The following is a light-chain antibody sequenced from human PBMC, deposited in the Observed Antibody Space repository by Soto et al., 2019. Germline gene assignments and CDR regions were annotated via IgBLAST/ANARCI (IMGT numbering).Light chain of an antibody. V-gene: IGKV1-6*01. CDR3: QQYNSYSPT. CDR2: AAS. J-gene: IGKJ1*01. CDR1: RGIRND. Sequence: AIHMTQSPSSLSASVGDTVTIICRASRGIRNDLVWYQQRPGKAPNLLIYAASTLQTGVPSRFSGSGSGSDFTLTISGLQPEDFATYYCQQYNSYSPTFGQGTKVDIK.